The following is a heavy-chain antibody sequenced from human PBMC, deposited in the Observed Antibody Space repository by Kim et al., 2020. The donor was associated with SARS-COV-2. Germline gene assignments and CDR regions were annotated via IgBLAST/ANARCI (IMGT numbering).Heavy chain of an antibody. Sequence: YHADSVKGRFTISRDNSKNTLYLQMNRLRAEDTAVYYCARGVDSGWLFDYWGQGTLVTVSS. CDR3: ARGVDSGWLFDY. J-gene: IGHJ4*02. V-gene: IGHV3-33*01. D-gene: IGHD6-19*01.